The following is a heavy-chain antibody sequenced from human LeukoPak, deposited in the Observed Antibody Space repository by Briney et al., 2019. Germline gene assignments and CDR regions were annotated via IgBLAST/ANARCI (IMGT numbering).Heavy chain of an antibody. CDR1: GGTFSSYA. CDR2: IIPIFGTA. J-gene: IGHJ4*02. D-gene: IGHD6-13*01. V-gene: IGHV1-69*05. CDR3: ARDCYLASSRCPETYFDY. Sequence: SVKVSCKASGGTFSSYAISWVRQAPGQGLEWMGRIIPIFGTANYAQKFQGRVTITTDESTSTAYMELSSLRSEDTAVYYCARDCYLASSRCPETYFDYWGQGTLVTVSS.